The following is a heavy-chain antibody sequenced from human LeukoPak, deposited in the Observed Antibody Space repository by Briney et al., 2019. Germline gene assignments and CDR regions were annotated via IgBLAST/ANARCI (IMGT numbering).Heavy chain of an antibody. CDR3: ARLEFEYYYDSSGYYSSEANYYFDY. D-gene: IGHD3-22*01. J-gene: IGHJ4*02. CDR2: INHSGST. Sequence: SETLSLTCAVYGGSFSGYYWSWIRQPPGKGLEWIGEINHSGSTNYNPSLKSRVTISVDTSKNQFSLKLSSVTAADTAVYYCARLEFEYYYDSSGYYSSEANYYFDYWGQGTLVTVSS. CDR1: GGSFSGYY. V-gene: IGHV4-34*01.